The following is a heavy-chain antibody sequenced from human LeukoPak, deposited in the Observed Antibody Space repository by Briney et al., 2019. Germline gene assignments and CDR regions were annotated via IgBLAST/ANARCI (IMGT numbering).Heavy chain of an antibody. D-gene: IGHD2-2*01. J-gene: IGHJ6*03. V-gene: IGHV1-8*03. CDR1: GYTFTSYD. CDR2: MNPNSGNT. Sequence: GGSVKVSCKASGYTFTSYDINWVRQATGQGLEWMGWMNPNSGNTGYAQKFQGRVTITRSTSISTAYMELSSLRSEDTAVYYCARRGRNGFVVVPAATYYYYYMDVWGKGTTVTVSS. CDR3: ARRGRNGFVVVPAATYYYYYMDV.